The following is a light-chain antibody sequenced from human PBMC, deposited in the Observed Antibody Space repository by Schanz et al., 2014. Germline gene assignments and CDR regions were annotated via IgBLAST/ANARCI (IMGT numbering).Light chain of an antibody. CDR2: DAS. CDR1: QSVNSS. J-gene: IGKJ5*01. CDR3: QQRSNWRIT. Sequence: EIVLTQSPATLSVSPGERATLSCRPSQSVNSSLAWYQQKPGQAPRLLIYDASNRATGIPARFSGSGSGTDFTLTISSLEPEDLAVYYCQQRSNWRITFGQGTRLENK. V-gene: IGKV3-11*01.